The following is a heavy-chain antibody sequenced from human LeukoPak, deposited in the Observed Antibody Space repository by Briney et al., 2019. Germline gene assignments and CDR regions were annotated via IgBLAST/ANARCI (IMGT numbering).Heavy chain of an antibody. V-gene: IGHV4-39*07. CDR2: IYYSGST. J-gene: IGHJ6*02. Sequence: SETLSLTCTVSGGSISSSSYYWGWIRQPPGKGLEWIGSIYYSGSTYYNPSLKSRVTISVDTSKNQFSLKLSSVTAADTAVYYCARDGETTVMAYYYYSMDVWGQGTTVTVSS. CDR1: GGSISSSSYY. D-gene: IGHD4-11*01. CDR3: ARDGETTVMAYYYYSMDV.